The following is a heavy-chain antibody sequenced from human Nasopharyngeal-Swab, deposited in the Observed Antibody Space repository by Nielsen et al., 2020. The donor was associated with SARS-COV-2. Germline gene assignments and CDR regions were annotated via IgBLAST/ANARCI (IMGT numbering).Heavy chain of an antibody. D-gene: IGHD3-16*02. CDR2: IHYTGNT. Sequence: SETLSLTCTVSGGSISSGGYFWSWIRQHPGKGLEWIGYIHYTGNTYYNPSLESRLTISLDTSQNQFSLRLSSVTAADTAVYYCAREVIEQAVSDAFDFWGRGTMVTVSS. J-gene: IGHJ3*01. CDR1: GGSISSGGYF. V-gene: IGHV4-31*03. CDR3: AREVIEQAVSDAFDF.